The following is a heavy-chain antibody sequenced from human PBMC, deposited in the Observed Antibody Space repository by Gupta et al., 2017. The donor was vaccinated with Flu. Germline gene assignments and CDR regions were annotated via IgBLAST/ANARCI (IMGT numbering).Heavy chain of an antibody. D-gene: IGHD2-8*01. J-gene: IGHJ4*02. Sequence: QVQMVQSGTEVKKPGASLKVSCKASGYNFINNYIHWVRQAPGQGLEWLGMIYPNGGTTSYAQKFQGRVSMTMDTSTTTVYMDLSSLTSEDTAGYYCTRDNEGFDYWGQGTLVTVSS. CDR1: GYNFINNY. V-gene: IGHV1-46*01. CDR3: TRDNEGFDY. CDR2: IYPNGGTT.